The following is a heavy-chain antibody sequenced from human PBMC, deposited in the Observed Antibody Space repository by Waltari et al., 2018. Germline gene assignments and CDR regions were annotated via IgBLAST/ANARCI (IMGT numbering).Heavy chain of an antibody. Sequence: EVQLVESGGGLIQPGGSLRLSCAASGFTVSRNYMSWVRQAPGKGVEWVSVIESVGSTDYADAGKGRFTISRDNAKNTGYLQMNSRRAEDTAVYYCAREEDMELGWTFDIWGQGTMVTVAS. CDR2: IESVGST. CDR3: AREEDMELGWTFDI. CDR1: GFTVSRNY. J-gene: IGHJ3*02. D-gene: IGHD3-10*01. V-gene: IGHV3-53*01.